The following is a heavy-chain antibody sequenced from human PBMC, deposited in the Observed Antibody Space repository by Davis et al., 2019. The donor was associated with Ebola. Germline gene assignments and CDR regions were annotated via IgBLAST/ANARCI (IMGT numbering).Heavy chain of an antibody. Sequence: PGGSLRLSCAASGFTFSSYGMHWVRQAPGKGLEWVAVISYDGSNKYYADSVKGRFTISRDNSKNTLYLQMNSLRAEDTAVYYCAKDSGWQMSPWGQGTLVAVSS. CDR3: AKDSGWQMSP. D-gene: IGHD6-25*01. J-gene: IGHJ5*02. V-gene: IGHV3-30*18. CDR1: GFTFSSYG. CDR2: ISYDGSNK.